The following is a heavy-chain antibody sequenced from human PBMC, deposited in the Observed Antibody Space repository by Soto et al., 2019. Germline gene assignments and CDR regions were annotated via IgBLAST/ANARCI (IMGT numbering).Heavy chain of an antibody. V-gene: IGHV1-69*12. Sequence: QVQLVQSGAEVKKPGSSVKVSCKASGCTSSSYAISWVRQAPGQGLEWMGGIIPMFGTANYAQKFQGRITITADESTSTAYMELSSLRSEDTAVYYCAREGASSSWYGGFDYWGQGTLVTVSS. J-gene: IGHJ4*02. CDR3: AREGASSSWYGGFDY. CDR1: GCTSSSYA. CDR2: IIPMFGTA. D-gene: IGHD6-13*01.